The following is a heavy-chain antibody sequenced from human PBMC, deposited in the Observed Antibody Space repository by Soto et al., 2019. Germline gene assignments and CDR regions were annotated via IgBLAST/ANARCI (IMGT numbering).Heavy chain of an antibody. V-gene: IGHV3-30*18. D-gene: IGHD3-10*01. J-gene: IGHJ4*02. CDR3: ANTYGSGSPFDY. CDR1: GFTFSSYG. Sequence: VGCQILSCAASGFTFSSYGMHWVRQAPGKGLGWVAVISYDGSNKYYADSVKGRFTISRDNSKNTLYLQMNSLRAEDTAVYYCANTYGSGSPFDYWGQGTLVTVSS. CDR2: ISYDGSNK.